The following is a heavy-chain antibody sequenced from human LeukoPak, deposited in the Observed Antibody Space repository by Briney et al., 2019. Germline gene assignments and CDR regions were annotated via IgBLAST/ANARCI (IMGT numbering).Heavy chain of an antibody. D-gene: IGHD6-13*01. V-gene: IGHV3-33*01. CDR2: ISFDGSNK. CDR1: GFTFSSYG. Sequence: GGSLRLSCEASGFTFSSYGMHWVRQAPGKGLEWVAVISFDGSNKFFADSVKGRFTISRDNPKNTLDLQMSSLSADDTAVYYCAREAGKIFDYWGQGILVTVSS. CDR3: AREAGKIFDY. J-gene: IGHJ4*02.